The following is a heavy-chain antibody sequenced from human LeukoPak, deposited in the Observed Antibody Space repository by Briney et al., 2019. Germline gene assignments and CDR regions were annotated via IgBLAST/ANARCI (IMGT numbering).Heavy chain of an antibody. D-gene: IGHD3-22*01. Sequence: GGSLRLSCAASGFIFSNYGMSWVRQAPGKGLEWVSAIRGNADTTYYADSVKGRFSIFRDNYKNMLYLQMNSLRVEDTAAYYCAKGHGDASGYYYFDSWGQGTLVTVSS. CDR1: GFIFSNYG. CDR3: AKGHGDASGYYYFDS. V-gene: IGHV3-23*01. J-gene: IGHJ4*02. CDR2: IRGNADTT.